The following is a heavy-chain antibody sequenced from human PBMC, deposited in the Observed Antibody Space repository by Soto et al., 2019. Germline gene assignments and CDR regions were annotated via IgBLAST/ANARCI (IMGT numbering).Heavy chain of an antibody. CDR3: ARGPLPYQLPYDY. D-gene: IGHD2-2*02. Sequence: QVQLQESGPGLVKPSQTLSLTCTVSGGPISSGGYYWSWSRQHPGKGLEWIGYIYYSGSTYYNPSLKSRVTISVDTSKNQFSLKLSSVTAADTAVYYCARGPLPYQLPYDYWGQGTLVTVSS. J-gene: IGHJ4*02. CDR1: GGPISSGGYY. CDR2: IYYSGST. V-gene: IGHV4-31*03.